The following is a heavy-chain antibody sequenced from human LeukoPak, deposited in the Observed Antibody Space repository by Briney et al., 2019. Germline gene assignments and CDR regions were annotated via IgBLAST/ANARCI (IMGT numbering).Heavy chain of an antibody. D-gene: IGHD5-12*01. CDR1: GYTFSGYY. CDR3: ARSGGYDTDYYMDV. J-gene: IGHJ6*03. V-gene: IGHV1-46*01. Sequence: ASVKVSCKASGYTFSGYYMHWVRQAPGQGLEWMGWINPNSGSTSYAQEFQGRVTMTRDMSTSTVYMELSSLRSEDTAVYYCARSGGYDTDYYMDVWGKGTTVTVSS. CDR2: INPNSGST.